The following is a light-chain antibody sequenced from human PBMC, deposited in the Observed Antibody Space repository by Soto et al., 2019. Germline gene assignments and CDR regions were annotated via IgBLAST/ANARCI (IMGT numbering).Light chain of an antibody. CDR1: SSDVGAYNY. Sequence: QSALTQPASVSGSPGQSISISGTGTSSDVGAYNYVSWYQQHPGKAPKLMIYEVSDRPSGLSNRFSGSKSGNTASLTISGLQAEDEADYYCSSYTSSSTVVFGGGTKLTVL. CDR2: EVS. CDR3: SSYTSSSTVV. J-gene: IGLJ2*01. V-gene: IGLV2-14*01.